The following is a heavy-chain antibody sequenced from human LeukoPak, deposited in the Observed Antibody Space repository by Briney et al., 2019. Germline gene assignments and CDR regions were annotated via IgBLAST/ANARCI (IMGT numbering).Heavy chain of an antibody. J-gene: IGHJ3*02. CDR3: ARIVPAAHDAFDI. Sequence: PSEPLSLTCAVYGGSFSGYYWSWIRQPPGKGLDWIGEINHSGSTNYNPSLKSRVTMSVDTSKNQFSLKLSSVTAADTAVYYCARIVPAAHDAFDIWGQGTMVTVSS. D-gene: IGHD2-2*01. CDR2: INHSGST. CDR1: GGSFSGYY. V-gene: IGHV4-34*01.